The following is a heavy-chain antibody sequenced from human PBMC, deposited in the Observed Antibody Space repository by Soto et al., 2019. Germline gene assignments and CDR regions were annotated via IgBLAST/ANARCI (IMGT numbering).Heavy chain of an antibody. V-gene: IGHV2-5*02. CDR1: GFSLSTSGVG. Sequence: QITLKESGPTLVKPTQTLTLTCTFSGFSLSTSGVGVGWIRQPPGKALEWLAPIYWDGDERYSPSLTCRLAITKETSKNQVVLPMTNTDPVDTGTYSCVHSYLDSTGYYYVFDYWGQGAMFTVSS. D-gene: IGHD3-22*01. CDR3: VHSYLDSTGYYYVFDY. J-gene: IGHJ4*02. CDR2: IYWDGDE.